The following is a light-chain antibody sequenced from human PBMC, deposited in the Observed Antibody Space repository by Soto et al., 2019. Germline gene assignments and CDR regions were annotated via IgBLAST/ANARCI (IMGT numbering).Light chain of an antibody. CDR3: HQRQYWPPLT. Sequence: VVLTQAPAALCLSPGERATLSCRTSLSVSVYLDWYQQKPGQAPRLLISDASNRATGIPARFSGSGSGTDFTLTISSLEPEHFALYYCHQRQYWPPLTFGQGTRLEIK. J-gene: IGKJ5*01. CDR2: DAS. CDR1: LSVSVY. V-gene: IGKV3-11*01.